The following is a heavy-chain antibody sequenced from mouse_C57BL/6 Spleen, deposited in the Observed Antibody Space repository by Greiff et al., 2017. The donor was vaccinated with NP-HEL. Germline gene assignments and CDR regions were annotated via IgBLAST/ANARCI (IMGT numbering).Heavy chain of an antibody. CDR1: GYTFTDYY. CDR2: INPYNGGT. V-gene: IGHV1-19*01. Sequence: VQLQQSGPVLVKPGASVKMSCKASGYTFTDYYMNWVKQSHGKSLEWIGVINPYNGGTSYNQKFKGKATLTVDKSSSTAYMELNSLTSEDSAVYYCAIGYYAMDYWGQGTSVTVSS. D-gene: IGHD3-3*01. J-gene: IGHJ4*01. CDR3: AIGYYAMDY.